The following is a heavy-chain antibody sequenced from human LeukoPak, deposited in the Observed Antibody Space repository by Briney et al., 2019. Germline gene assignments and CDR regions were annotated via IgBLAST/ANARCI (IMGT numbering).Heavy chain of an antibody. V-gene: IGHV3-30*03. Sequence: HSGGSLRLSCAASGFTFSSYGMPWVRQAPGKGLEWVAIISYDGSNKYYADSVKGRFTISRDNSKNTLYLQMNSLRREDTAVYYCARDGESSERYYGYYFDYWGQGTLVTVSS. D-gene: IGHD1-26*01. CDR3: ARDGESSERYYGYYFDY. CDR1: GFTFSSYG. J-gene: IGHJ4*02. CDR2: ISYDGSNK.